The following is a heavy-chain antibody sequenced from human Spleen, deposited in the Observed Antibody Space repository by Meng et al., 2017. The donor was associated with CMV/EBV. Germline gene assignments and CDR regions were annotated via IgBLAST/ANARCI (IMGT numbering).Heavy chain of an antibody. CDR3: ARDEALEDILVVPMGGHRYSGMDV. V-gene: IGHV1-2*02. CDR2: INSNSGGT. CDR1: GYIFTGYY. J-gene: IGHJ6*02. D-gene: IGHD2-2*01. Sequence: ASVKVSCKASGYIFTGYYMFWVRQAPGQGLEWMGWINSNSGGTNYAQKFQGRVTMTRDTSISTAYMELSRLRSDDTAVYYCARDEALEDILVVPMGGHRYSGMDVWGQGTTVTVSS.